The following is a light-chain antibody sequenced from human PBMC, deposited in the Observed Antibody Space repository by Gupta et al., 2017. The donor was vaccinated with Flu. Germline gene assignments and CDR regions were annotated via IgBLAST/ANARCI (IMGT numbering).Light chain of an antibody. Sequence: QLVLTQSPSASASLGASVKLTCTLSSGHSSYAIAWHQQQPEKGPRYLMKLNSDGSHRKGDGIPDRFSGPSSGAERYLTISSLQSEDEADYYCQTWGTGTSWVFGGGTKLTVL. V-gene: IGLV4-69*01. CDR1: SGHSSYA. J-gene: IGLJ3*02. CDR3: QTWGTGTSWV. CDR2: LNSDGSH.